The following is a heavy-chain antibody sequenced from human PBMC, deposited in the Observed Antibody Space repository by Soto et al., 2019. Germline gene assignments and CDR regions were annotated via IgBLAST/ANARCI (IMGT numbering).Heavy chain of an antibody. D-gene: IGHD5-12*01. V-gene: IGHV3-9*01. J-gene: IGHJ4*02. CDR1: GFNFDDYA. CDR3: VKDHDEDSGYDLDYFNY. CDR2: ISWESGSI. Sequence: EVQLVESGGGLVQPGRSLRLSCAASGFNFDDYAMHWVRQIPGKGLEWVSGISWESGSIGYADSVKGRFSISRDNAKNSLYLQMNSLRAEDTAFYYCVKDHDEDSGYDLDYFNYWGQGTLVTVSS.